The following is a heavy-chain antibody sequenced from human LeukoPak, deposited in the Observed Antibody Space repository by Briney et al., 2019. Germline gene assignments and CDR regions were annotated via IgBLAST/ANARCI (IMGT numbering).Heavy chain of an antibody. D-gene: IGHD3-10*01. CDR1: DYTFTSYG. V-gene: IGHV1-18*01. J-gene: IGHJ4*02. CDR2: TSACSGNT. Sequence: GASVKVSCKASDYTFTSYGITWVRLAPGQGLEWMGWTSACSGNTNYAQKFQGRVTMTTDTSTSTAYMELRSLRSDDTAVYYCASKAGDYWGQGTLVTVSS. CDR3: ASKAGDY.